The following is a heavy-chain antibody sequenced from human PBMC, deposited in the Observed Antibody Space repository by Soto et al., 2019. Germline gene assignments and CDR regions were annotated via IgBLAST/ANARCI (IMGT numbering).Heavy chain of an antibody. V-gene: IGHV3-30*18. D-gene: IGHD3-16*01. J-gene: IGHJ4*02. Sequence: GGSLRLSCAASGFTFSSYGMHWVRQAPGKGLEWVAVISYDGSNKYYADSVKGRFTISRDNSKNTLYLQMNSLRAEDTAVYYCAKDQEGVTFYWGQGTLVTVSS. CDR2: ISYDGSNK. CDR3: AKDQEGVTFY. CDR1: GFTFSSYG.